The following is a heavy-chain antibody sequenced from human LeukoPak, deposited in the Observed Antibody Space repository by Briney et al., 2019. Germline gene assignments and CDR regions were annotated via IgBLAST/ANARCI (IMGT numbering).Heavy chain of an antibody. J-gene: IGHJ3*02. CDR1: GFTFSSYS. CDR2: ISSSSSYI. D-gene: IGHD3-22*01. Sequence: GGSLRLSCAASGFTFSSYSMNWVRQAPGKGLEWVSSISSSSSYIYYADSVKGRFTISRDNAKNSLYLQMNSLRAEDTAVYYCASREDYYDSSGYPHDAFDIWGQGTMVTVSS. CDR3: ASREDYYDSSGYPHDAFDI. V-gene: IGHV3-21*01.